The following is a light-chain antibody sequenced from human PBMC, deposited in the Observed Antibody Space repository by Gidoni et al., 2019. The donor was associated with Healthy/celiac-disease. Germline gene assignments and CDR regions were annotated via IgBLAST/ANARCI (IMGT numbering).Light chain of an antibody. CDR3: AAWDNSLNGWV. Sequence: QSVLTQPPSESGSPGQRVTISCSGSRANIGSNTVDWDQQHPGTAPKLLIYSNNQRPSGVPVRFAGSKSGNAAALAIRGLQYEDEADYYCAAWDNSLNGWVFGGGTKLTV. V-gene: IGLV1-44*01. CDR2: SNN. CDR1: RANIGSNT. J-gene: IGLJ3*02.